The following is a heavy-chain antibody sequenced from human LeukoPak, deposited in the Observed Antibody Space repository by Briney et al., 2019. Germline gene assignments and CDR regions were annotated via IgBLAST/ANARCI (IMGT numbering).Heavy chain of an antibody. V-gene: IGHV4-59*08. Sequence: SETLSLTCTVSGGSISSYYWSWIRQPPGKGLEWIGYIYYSGSTNYNPSLKSRVTISVDTSKNQFSLKLSSVTAADTAVYYCARLNSLTAVDTAMAILDYWGQGTLVTISS. CDR1: GGSISSYY. D-gene: IGHD5-18*01. CDR2: IYYSGST. J-gene: IGHJ4*02. CDR3: ARLNSLTAVDTAMAILDY.